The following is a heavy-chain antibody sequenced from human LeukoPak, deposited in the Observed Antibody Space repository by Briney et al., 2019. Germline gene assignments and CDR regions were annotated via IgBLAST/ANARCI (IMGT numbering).Heavy chain of an antibody. Sequence: SETLSLTCTVSGGSISSHYWSWIRQPPGKGLEWIGYIYYSGSTNYNPSLKSRVTMSVDTSKNQFSLKLSSVTAADTAVYYCARDTTGTTSFYNWFDPWGQGTLVTVSS. V-gene: IGHV4-59*11. CDR3: ARDTTGTTSFYNWFDP. CDR2: IYYSGST. J-gene: IGHJ5*02. CDR1: GGSISSHY. D-gene: IGHD1-7*01.